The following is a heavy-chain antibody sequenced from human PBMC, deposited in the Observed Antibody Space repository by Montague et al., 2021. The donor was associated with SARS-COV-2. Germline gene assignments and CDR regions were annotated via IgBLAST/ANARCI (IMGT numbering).Heavy chain of an antibody. Sequence: SETLSLTCTVSGGSISNYYWTWIRQSAGKGLEWIGRLYTSGSTTYNPSLKSRVSMSVDTSKNQFSLNVTSVTAADTALYYCARAQGYSCSCRYDYGMDVWGQGALVTVS. D-gene: IGHD3-22*01. V-gene: IGHV4-4*07. CDR2: LYTSGST. CDR3: ARAQGYSCSCRYDYGMDV. J-gene: IGHJ6*02. CDR1: GGSISNYY.